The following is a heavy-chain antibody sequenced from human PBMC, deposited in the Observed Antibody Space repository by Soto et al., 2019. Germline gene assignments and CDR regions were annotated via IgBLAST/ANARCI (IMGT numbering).Heavy chain of an antibody. V-gene: IGHV4-4*07. Sequence: VQLQESGPGLVRASETLSLTCPVSGGSLSGYYWTWIRQPAGKGLAWIGRISSSGTTKYNPALKSRVTMSRDTSKNQFSLSLISVTATDTAVYYCARGQRFSDWFDPWGPGTLVTVSS. J-gene: IGHJ5*02. CDR2: ISSSGTT. D-gene: IGHD3-3*01. CDR1: GGSLSGYY. CDR3: ARGQRFSDWFDP.